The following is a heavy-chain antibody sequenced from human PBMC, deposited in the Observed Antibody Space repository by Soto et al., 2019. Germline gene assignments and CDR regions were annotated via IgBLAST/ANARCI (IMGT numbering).Heavy chain of an antibody. V-gene: IGHV4-59*01. Sequence: QVQLQESGPGLVKPSETLSLTCTVSGGSISSYYWSWIRQPPGKGLEWIGYIYYSGSTNYNPSLKSRVTISVDTSKNQFSLKLSSVTAADTAVYYCARARRDIAGKMSGFDYWGQGTLVTVSS. J-gene: IGHJ4*02. D-gene: IGHD2-15*01. CDR1: GGSISSYY. CDR3: ARARRDIAGKMSGFDY. CDR2: IYYSGST.